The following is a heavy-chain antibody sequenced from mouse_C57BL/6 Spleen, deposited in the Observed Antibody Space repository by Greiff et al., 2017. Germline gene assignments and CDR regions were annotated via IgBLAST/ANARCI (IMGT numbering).Heavy chain of an antibody. CDR2: IDPNGGGT. J-gene: IGHJ2*01. Sequence: QVQLQQPGAELVKPGASVKLSCKASGYTFTSYWMHWVKQRPGRGLGWIGRIDPNGGGTKYNEKFKSKATLTVDQPTSTANMQLSSLTSEDSAVYCCTREGYVSLYFDDWGQGTTLTVSS. V-gene: IGHV1-72*01. D-gene: IGHD3-1*01. CDR1: GYTFTSYW. CDR3: TREGYVSLYFDD.